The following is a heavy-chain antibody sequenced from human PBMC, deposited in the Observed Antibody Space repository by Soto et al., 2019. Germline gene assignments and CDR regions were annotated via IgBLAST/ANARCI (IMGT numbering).Heavy chain of an antibody. D-gene: IGHD6-13*01. CDR3: ARGGAAAHGYYYYGMDV. CDR1: GGSISSGGYS. J-gene: IGHJ6*02. Sequence: SETLSLTCAVSGGSISSGGYSWSWIRQPPGKGLEWIGYIYHSGSTYYNPSLKSRVTISVDRSKNQFSLKLSSVTAADTAVYYCARGGAAAHGYYYYGMDVWGQGTTVTVSS. V-gene: IGHV4-30-2*01. CDR2: IYHSGST.